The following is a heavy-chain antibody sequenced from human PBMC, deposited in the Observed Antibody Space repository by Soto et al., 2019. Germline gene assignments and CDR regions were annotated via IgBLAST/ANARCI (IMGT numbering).Heavy chain of an antibody. CDR1: GYTFINYA. D-gene: IGHD1-26*01. Sequence: ASVKVSCKASGYTFINYAMHWVRQAPGQGLEWMGWINPNSGGTNYAQKFQGWVTMTRDTSISTAYMELSRLRSDDTAVYYCARGGSYYTDYYYYGMDVWGQGTTVTVSS. CDR2: INPNSGGT. CDR3: ARGGSYYTDYYYYGMDV. V-gene: IGHV1-2*04. J-gene: IGHJ6*02.